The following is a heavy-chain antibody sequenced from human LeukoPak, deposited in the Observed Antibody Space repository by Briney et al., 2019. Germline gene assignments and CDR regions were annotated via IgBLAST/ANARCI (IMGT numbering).Heavy chain of an antibody. CDR1: GGSISSYY. Sequence: SETLSLTCTVSGGSISSYYWSWIRQPPGKGLEWIGYIYYSGSTNYNPSLKSRVTISVDTSKNQFSLKLSSVTAADTAVYYCARVPNSGSFFFDYWGQGTQVTVSS. J-gene: IGHJ4*02. D-gene: IGHD1-26*01. V-gene: IGHV4-59*01. CDR2: IYYSGST. CDR3: ARVPNSGSFFFDY.